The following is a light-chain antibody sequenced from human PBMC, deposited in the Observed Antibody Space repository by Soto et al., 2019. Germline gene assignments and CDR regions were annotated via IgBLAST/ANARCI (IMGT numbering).Light chain of an antibody. CDR1: QVIRDD. Sequence: AIQMTQSPSSLSASVGDRVTITCRASQVIRDDLAWYQQRPGKAPKLLIYAASNLQSGVPSRFRGSGSGTDFTLIISSLQPEDFATYYCLQDYDYPYTFGQGTKLEIK. CDR2: AAS. CDR3: LQDYDYPYT. V-gene: IGKV1-6*01. J-gene: IGKJ2*01.